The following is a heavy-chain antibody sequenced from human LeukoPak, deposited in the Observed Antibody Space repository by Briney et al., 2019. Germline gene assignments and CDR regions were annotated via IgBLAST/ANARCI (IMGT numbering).Heavy chain of an antibody. CDR1: GFTFSSYW. CDR3: ASDGGDGFVYYFDY. Sequence: GGSLRLSCAASGFTFSSYWMSWVRQAPGKGLEWVADIKQDGSEKYYVDSVKGRFTISRDNAKNSLYLQMNSLRAEDTAVYHCASDGGDGFVYYFDYWGQGTLVTVSS. CDR2: IKQDGSEK. D-gene: IGHD5-24*01. V-gene: IGHV3-7*03. J-gene: IGHJ4*02.